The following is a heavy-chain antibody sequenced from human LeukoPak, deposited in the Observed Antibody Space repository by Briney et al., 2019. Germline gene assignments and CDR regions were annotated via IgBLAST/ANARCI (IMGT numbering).Heavy chain of an antibody. D-gene: IGHD4-4*01. Sequence: GGSLRLSCAASGFTFSSYWMHWVRQAPGKGLVGVSRINSDGRSTSYADSVKGRFTISRDTAKNTLYLQMNSLRAEDTAVYYCARLPTVSAYYYYGMDVWGQGTTVTVSS. J-gene: IGHJ6*02. CDR3: ARLPTVSAYYYYGMDV. CDR2: INSDGRST. CDR1: GFTFSSYW. V-gene: IGHV3-74*01.